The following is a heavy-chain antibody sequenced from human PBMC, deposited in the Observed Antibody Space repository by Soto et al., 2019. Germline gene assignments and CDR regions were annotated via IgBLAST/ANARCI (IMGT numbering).Heavy chain of an antibody. Sequence: QVQLVESGGDVVQPGRSLRLSCAASHFSFSSSPMNWVRQAPGKGLEWVAPISYDGSSKYYAESVEGRFTVSRDNSKNTLLLQVNSLRVEDTAVYYCAREGDYSNYFDYWGQGTLVTVSS. D-gene: IGHD4-4*01. CDR3: AREGDYSNYFDY. V-gene: IGHV3-30*04. CDR2: ISYDGSSK. J-gene: IGHJ4*02. CDR1: HFSFSSSP.